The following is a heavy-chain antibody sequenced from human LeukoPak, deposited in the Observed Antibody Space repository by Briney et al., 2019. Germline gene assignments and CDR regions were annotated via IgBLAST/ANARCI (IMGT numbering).Heavy chain of an antibody. J-gene: IGHJ4*02. CDR2: IYYRGST. CDR3: ARNSVPAAAFDY. D-gene: IGHD2-2*01. CDR1: GGSISSGGYY. Sequence: SSQTLSLTCTVSGGSISSGGYYWSWICQRPGKGLEWIGYIYYRGSTYYNPSLKSRVTISVDTSKNQFSLKLSSVTAADTAVYYCARNSVPAAAFDYWGQGTLVTVSS. V-gene: IGHV4-31*03.